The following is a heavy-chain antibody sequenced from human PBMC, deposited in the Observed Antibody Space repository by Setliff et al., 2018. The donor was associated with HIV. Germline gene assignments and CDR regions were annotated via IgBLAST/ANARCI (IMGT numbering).Heavy chain of an antibody. CDR2: LSSKGQA. CDR3: AAQDLDLVKYYYMDY. Sequence: PSETLSLTCTVXGGSISRSTHHWAWIRQPPGKGLEWIGALSSKGQAYYNPSLKSRVAISRDSAKNLLSLRLDSLTAADTAVYYCAAQDLDLVKYYYMDYWGPGAXXXVSA. J-gene: IGHJ4*02. V-gene: IGHV4-39*07. CDR1: GGSISRSTHH. D-gene: IGHD2-21*01.